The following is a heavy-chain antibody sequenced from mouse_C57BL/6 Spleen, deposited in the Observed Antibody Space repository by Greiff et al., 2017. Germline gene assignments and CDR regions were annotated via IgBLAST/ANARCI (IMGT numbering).Heavy chain of an antibody. CDR2: IYPGDGDT. CDR1: GYAFSSYW. CDR3: ARGYGSSHFAY. J-gene: IGHJ3*01. Sequence: VQLQQSGAELVKPGASVKISCKASGYAFSSYWMNWVKQRPGKGLAWIGQIYPGDGDTNYNGKFKGKATLTADQSSSTAYMQLSSLTSEDSAVYFCARGYGSSHFAYWGQGTLVTVSA. D-gene: IGHD1-1*01. V-gene: IGHV1-80*01.